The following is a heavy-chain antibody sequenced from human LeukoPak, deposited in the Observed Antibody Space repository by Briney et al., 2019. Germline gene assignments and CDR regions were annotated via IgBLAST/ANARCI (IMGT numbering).Heavy chain of an antibody. CDR2: ITGSGGGT. D-gene: IGHD3-22*01. CDR3: ARAEDSSGYYVPNWFDP. Sequence: GGSLRLSCAASGFSFSNYGMGWVRQAPGKGLEWVSAITGSGGGTYFADSVKGRFTISRDNSKNTLYLQMNSLRAEDTAVYYCARAEDSSGYYVPNWFDPWGQGTLVTVSS. J-gene: IGHJ5*02. V-gene: IGHV3-23*01. CDR1: GFSFSNYG.